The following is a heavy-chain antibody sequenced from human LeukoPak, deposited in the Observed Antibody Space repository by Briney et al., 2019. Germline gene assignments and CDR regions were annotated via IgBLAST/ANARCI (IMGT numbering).Heavy chain of an antibody. CDR1: GGSFSSHY. D-gene: IGHD6-19*01. CDR3: ARGLRQGSAWSWGPKEKSYQYMDV. V-gene: IGHV4-34*01. CDR2: INPRGST. Sequence: SAPLSLTCGVSGGSFSSHYWTWIRQPPGKGLEWIGEINPRGSTNYNPSLESRVTVSADTSRNQLSLSLTSVTAADSAVYFCARGLRQGSAWSWGPKEKSYQYMDVWGTGTTVIVSS. J-gene: IGHJ6*04.